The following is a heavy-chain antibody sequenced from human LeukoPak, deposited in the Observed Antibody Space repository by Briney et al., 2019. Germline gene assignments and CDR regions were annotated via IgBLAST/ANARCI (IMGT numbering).Heavy chain of an antibody. CDR1: GFTFSSYA. CDR2: ISGSGGST. D-gene: IGHD3-10*01. J-gene: IGHJ5*02. Sequence: GGSLRLSCAASGFTFSSYAMSWVRQAPGKGLEWVSAISGSGGSTYYADSVKGRFTISRDNSKNTLCLQMISLRAEDTAVYYCAKAPPHPYYYGSGSYPNWFDPWGQGTLVTVSS. CDR3: AKAPPHPYYYGSGSYPNWFDP. V-gene: IGHV3-23*01.